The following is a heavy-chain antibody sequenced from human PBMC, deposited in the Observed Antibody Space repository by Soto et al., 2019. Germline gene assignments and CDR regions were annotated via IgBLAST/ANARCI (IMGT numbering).Heavy chain of an antibody. CDR1: GFTFDDYA. J-gene: IGHJ6*02. Sequence: GGSLRLSCAASGFTFDDYAMHWVRQAPGKGLEWVSGISWNSGSIGYADSVKGRFTISRDNAKNSLYLQMNSLRAEDTALYYCAKDRNWNYVDYYYYGMDVWGQGTTVTVSS. CDR2: ISWNSGSI. V-gene: IGHV3-9*01. D-gene: IGHD1-7*01. CDR3: AKDRNWNYVDYYYYGMDV.